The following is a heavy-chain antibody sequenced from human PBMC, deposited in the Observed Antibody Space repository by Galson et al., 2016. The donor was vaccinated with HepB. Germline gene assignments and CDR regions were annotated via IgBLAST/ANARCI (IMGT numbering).Heavy chain of an antibody. D-gene: IGHD3-10*01. CDR3: ARAVMLGRGMDV. V-gene: IGHV6-1*01. CDR2: TFYRSTWEN. CDR1: GDSVNNNGAA. J-gene: IGHJ6*02. Sequence: CAISGDSVNNNGAAWVWIRQSPSRGLEWLGRTFYRSTWENHYAGSVINRITISPDTSRNQFSLHLHSLTPEDTAVYYCARAVMLGRGMDVWGQGTTVTVSS.